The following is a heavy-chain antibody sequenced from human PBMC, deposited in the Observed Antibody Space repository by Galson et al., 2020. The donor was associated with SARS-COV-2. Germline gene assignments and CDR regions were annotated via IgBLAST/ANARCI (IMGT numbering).Heavy chain of an antibody. J-gene: IGHJ4*02. D-gene: IGHD3-22*01. CDR3: ASGGTTYYYDTSGYSFGY. Sequence: SETLSLTCTVSAGSISSSHHFWGWIRQPPGKGLEWIGSIYFSGNTYYNPSLKSRVTISVDTSNNRFSLRLRSVTAADTAVYFCASGGTTYYYDTSGYSFGYWGQGTLVTVSS. V-gene: IGHV4-39*01. CDR1: AGSISSSHHF. CDR2: IYFSGNT.